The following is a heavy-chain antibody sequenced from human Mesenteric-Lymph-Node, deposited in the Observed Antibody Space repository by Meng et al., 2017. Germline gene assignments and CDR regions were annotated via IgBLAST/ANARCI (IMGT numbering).Heavy chain of an antibody. J-gene: IGHJ4*02. CDR2: ISYDSGAI. V-gene: IGHV3-9*01. CDR1: GFTFHVYA. Sequence: SLKISCAASGFTFHVYAMHWVRQVAGKGLEWVAGISYDSGAIGYGDSVRGRFTISRDNARNSLYLQMNSLGVEDTAFYYCARRDGLDYWGQGTLVTVSS. D-gene: IGHD3-16*01. CDR3: ARRDGLDY.